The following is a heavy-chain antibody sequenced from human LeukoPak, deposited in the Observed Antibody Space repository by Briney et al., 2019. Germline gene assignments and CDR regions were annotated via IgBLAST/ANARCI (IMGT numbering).Heavy chain of an antibody. V-gene: IGHV3-48*03. D-gene: IGHD3-22*01. Sequence: GGSLRLSCAASGFTFSSYEMNWVRQAPGKGLEWVSYISSSGSTIYYADSVKGRLTISRDNAKNSPYLQMNSLRAEDTAVYYCARDQYYDSSGYYLNSGYWGQGTLVTVSS. CDR3: ARDQYYDSSGYYLNSGY. J-gene: IGHJ4*02. CDR1: GFTFSSYE. CDR2: ISSSGSTI.